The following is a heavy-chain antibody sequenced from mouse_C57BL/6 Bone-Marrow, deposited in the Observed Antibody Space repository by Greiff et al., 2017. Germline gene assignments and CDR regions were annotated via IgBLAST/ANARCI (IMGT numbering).Heavy chain of an antibody. J-gene: IGHJ1*03. CDR1: GYSITSDY. Sequence: EVQGVESGPGLAKPSQTLSLTCSVTGYSITSDYWNWIRKFPGNKLEYMGYISYSGSTYYNPSLKSRISITRDTSKNQYYLQLNSVTTEDTATYYCARSAYYGSSRGWYFDVWGTGTTVTVSS. V-gene: IGHV3-8*01. CDR3: ARSAYYGSSRGWYFDV. D-gene: IGHD1-1*01. CDR2: ISYSGST.